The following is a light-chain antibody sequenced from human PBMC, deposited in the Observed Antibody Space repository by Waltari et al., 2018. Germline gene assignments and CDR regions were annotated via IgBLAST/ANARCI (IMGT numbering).Light chain of an antibody. CDR3: SSHTTSSIWV. Sequence: QSALTQTASVSGSLGQSITISCTGTRSDVGGYNFVSWYQQDPGKAPKLMIYVVSNRPSGVSNRFSGSKSGTTASLTISGLQAEDEADYYCSSHTTSSIWVFGGGTKLTVL. J-gene: IGLJ3*02. CDR1: RSDVGGYNF. CDR2: VVS. V-gene: IGLV2-14*01.